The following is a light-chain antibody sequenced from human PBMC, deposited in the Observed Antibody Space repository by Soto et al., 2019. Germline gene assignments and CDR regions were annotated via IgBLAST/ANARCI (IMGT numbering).Light chain of an antibody. V-gene: IGKV3-20*01. J-gene: IGKJ1*01. CDR3: QQYGSSPWT. CDR2: GAS. Sequence: EIVMTHSPATLSFXPXXXXTXXXRASQSVSSNLAWYQQKPGQAPRLLIYGASTRATGIPARFSGSGSGTDFTLTISRLEPEDFAVYYCQQYGSSPWTFGQGTKVDIK. CDR1: QSVSSN.